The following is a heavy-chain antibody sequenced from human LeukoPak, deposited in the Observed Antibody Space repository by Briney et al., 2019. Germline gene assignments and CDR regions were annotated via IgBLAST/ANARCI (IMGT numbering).Heavy chain of an antibody. CDR1: SDSITSYY. CDR2: IYYSGST. J-gene: IGHJ4*02. CDR3: ARETSLPGYAGGLGFNY. Sequence: PSETLSLTCTVSSDSITSYYWSWIRQPPGKGLEWIGYIYYSGSTSYNPSLKSRATMSVDTSKNQVSLKLRSVTAADTAVYYCARETSLPGYAGGLGFNYWGQGTLVTVSS. V-gene: IGHV4-59*01. D-gene: IGHD6-19*01.